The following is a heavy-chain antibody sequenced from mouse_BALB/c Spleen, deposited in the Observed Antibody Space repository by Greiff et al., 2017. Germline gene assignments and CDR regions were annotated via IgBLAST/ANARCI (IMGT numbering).Heavy chain of an antibody. J-gene: IGHJ1*01. CDR1: GFTFSDYY. Sequence: EVNLVESGGGLVKPGGSLKLSCAASGFTFSDYYMYWVRQTPEKRLEWVATISDGGSYTYYPDSVKGRFTISRDNAKNNLYLQMSSLKSEDTAMYYCARTGDGNYRYFDVWGAGTTVTVSS. D-gene: IGHD2-1*01. CDR3: ARTGDGNYRYFDV. V-gene: IGHV5-4*02. CDR2: ISDGGSYT.